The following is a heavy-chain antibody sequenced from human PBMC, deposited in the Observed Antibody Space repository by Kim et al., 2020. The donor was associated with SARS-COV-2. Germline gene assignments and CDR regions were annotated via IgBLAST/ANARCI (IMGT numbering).Heavy chain of an antibody. J-gene: IGHJ6*02. V-gene: IGHV4-59*13. D-gene: IGHD4-17*01. Sequence: SETLSLTCTVSGGSISSYYWSWIRQPPGKGLEWIGYIYYSGSTNYNPSLKSRVTISVDTSKNQFSLKLSSVTAADTAVYYCARTDTVTTGFPYYYYGMDVWGQGTTVTVSS. CDR1: GGSISSYY. CDR2: IYYSGST. CDR3: ARTDTVTTGFPYYYYGMDV.